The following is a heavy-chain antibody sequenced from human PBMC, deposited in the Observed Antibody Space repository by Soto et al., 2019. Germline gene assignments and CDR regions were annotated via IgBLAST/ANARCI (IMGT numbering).Heavy chain of an antibody. CDR1: GYTFTSYG. CDR3: ARDTAMAPDYYYYYGMDV. CDR2: ISAYNGNT. Sequence: GASVKVSCKASGYTFTSYGISWGRQAPGQRLEWMGWISAYNGNTNYAQKLQGRVTMTTDTSTSTAYMELRSLRSDDTAVYYCARDTAMAPDYYYYYGMDVWGQGTTVTVSS. D-gene: IGHD5-18*01. J-gene: IGHJ6*02. V-gene: IGHV1-18*01.